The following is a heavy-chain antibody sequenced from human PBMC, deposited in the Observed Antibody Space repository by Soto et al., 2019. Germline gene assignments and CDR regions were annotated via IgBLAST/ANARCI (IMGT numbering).Heavy chain of an antibody. CDR1: GGSISSNNW. J-gene: IGHJ6*02. CDR3: ARAGWEPTQTYYYYYYGMDV. D-gene: IGHD1-26*01. V-gene: IGHV4-4*02. CDR2: IYHSGST. Sequence: SETLSLTCAVSGGSISSNNWWSWVRQPPGKGLEWIGEIYHSGSTNYNPSLKSRVTISVDKSKNQFSLKLSSVTAADTAVYYCARAGWEPTQTYYYYYYGMDVWGQGTTVT.